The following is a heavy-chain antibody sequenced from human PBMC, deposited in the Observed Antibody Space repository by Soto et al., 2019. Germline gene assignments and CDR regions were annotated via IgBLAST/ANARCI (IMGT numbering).Heavy chain of an antibody. CDR1: GFIFSNFG. J-gene: IGHJ6*02. CDR2: IWYDGTNE. CDR3: ARDDIPGIAVSTYGMDV. D-gene: IGHD6-19*01. Sequence: GSLRLSCAASGFIFSNFGMHWVRQAPGKGLEWVAVIWYDGTNEYYADSVKGRFTISKDNSKNTLYLQMNSLRAEDTAVYYCARDDIPGIAVSTYGMDVWGQGTTVTVSS. V-gene: IGHV3-33*01.